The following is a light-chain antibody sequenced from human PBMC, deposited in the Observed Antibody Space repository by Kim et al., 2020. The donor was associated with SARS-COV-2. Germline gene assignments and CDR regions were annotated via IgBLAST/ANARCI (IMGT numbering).Light chain of an antibody. CDR1: RSISSR. J-gene: IGKJ4*01. CDR3: QQYSSSPLT. CDR2: GAS. V-gene: IGKV3-20*01. Sequence: LSPGERGTLSCRASRSISSRLAWYQQKPGQAPRLLIYGASSRATDTPDRFSGVGSGRDFTLTISGLEPEDSAVYYCQQYSSSPLTFGGGTKVDIK.